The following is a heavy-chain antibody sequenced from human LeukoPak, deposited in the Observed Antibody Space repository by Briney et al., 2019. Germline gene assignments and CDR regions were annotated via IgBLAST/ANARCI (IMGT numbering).Heavy chain of an antibody. CDR3: ARGILSMVRYYYGMDV. V-gene: IGHV4-34*01. Sequence: SETLSLTCAVYSGSFSGYYWSWIRQPPGKGLEWIGEINHSGSTNYNPSLKSRVTISVDTSKNQFSLKLSSVTAADTAVYYCARGILSMVRYYYGMDVWGQGTTVTVSS. D-gene: IGHD2-15*01. CDR2: INHSGST. J-gene: IGHJ6*02. CDR1: SGSFSGYY.